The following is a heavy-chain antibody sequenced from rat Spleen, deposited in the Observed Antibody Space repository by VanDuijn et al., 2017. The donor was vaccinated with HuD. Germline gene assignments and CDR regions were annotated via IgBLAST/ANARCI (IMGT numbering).Heavy chain of an antibody. V-gene: IGHV2S12*01. CDR3: TRETSLGAWDY. J-gene: IGHJ2*01. Sequence: QVQLKESGPGLVQPSQTLSLTCTVSGFSLISNGVSWVRQPPGKGLEWIAAISSGGSTYFNSVLKSRLSISRDTAKSQVFLKMNSLQTEDTAIYFCTRETSLGAWDYWGQVVMVTVSS. CDR1: GFSLISNG. D-gene: IGHD5-1*01. CDR2: ISSGGST.